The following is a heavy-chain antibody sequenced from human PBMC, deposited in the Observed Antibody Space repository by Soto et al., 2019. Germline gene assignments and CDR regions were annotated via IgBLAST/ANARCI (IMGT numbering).Heavy chain of an antibody. V-gene: IGHV2-26*01. CDR3: ASAYSTSWYWFDP. J-gene: IGHJ5*02. CDR2: IFSYDEK. CDR1: GFSLNNAGLG. D-gene: IGHD6-13*01. Sequence: QVTVKESGPVLVKPTETLTLTCTVSGFSLNNAGLGVSWIRQPPGKALEWLAHIFSYDEKYYSTSLKSRLTISKDTAKSQVVLTMTNMDPVDTATYYCASAYSTSWYWFDPWGQGTLVTVSS.